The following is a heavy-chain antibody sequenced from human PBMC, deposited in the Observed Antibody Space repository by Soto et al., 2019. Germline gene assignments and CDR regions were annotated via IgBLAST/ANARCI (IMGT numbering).Heavy chain of an antibody. CDR2: INSDGSST. CDR1: GFTFSSYW. CDR3: ARVGGSGKDFDWLTYYYYGMDV. Sequence: GGSLRLSCAASGFTFSSYWMHWVRQAPGKGLVWVSRINSDGSSTSYADSVKGRFTISRDNAKNTLYLQMNSLRAEDTAVYYCARVGGSGKDFDWLTYYYYGMDVWGQGTTVTVSS. J-gene: IGHJ6*02. V-gene: IGHV3-74*01. D-gene: IGHD3-9*01.